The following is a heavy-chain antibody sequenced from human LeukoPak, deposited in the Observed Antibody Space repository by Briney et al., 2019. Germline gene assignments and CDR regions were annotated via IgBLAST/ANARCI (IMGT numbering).Heavy chain of an antibody. D-gene: IGHD3-9*01. Sequence: GGSLRLSCAASGFTFSSFGMSWVRQAPGKGLEWVSAISGSGGSTYSADSVKGRFTISRDNSKNTLYLQMNSLRAEDTAVYYCAKCILTGYYKGYMDVWGKGTTVTISS. CDR3: AKCILTGYYKGYMDV. V-gene: IGHV3-23*01. CDR2: ISGSGGST. CDR1: GFTFSSFG. J-gene: IGHJ6*03.